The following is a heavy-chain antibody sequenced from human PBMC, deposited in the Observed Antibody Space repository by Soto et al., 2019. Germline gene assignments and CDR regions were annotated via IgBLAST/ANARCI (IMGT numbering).Heavy chain of an antibody. D-gene: IGHD3-10*01. V-gene: IGHV4-31*03. CDR2: IYYSGST. Sequence: QVQLQESGPGLVKPSQTLSLTCTVSGGSISSGGYYWSWIRQHPGKGLEWFGYIYYSGSTYYNPSLKSRVTISVDTSKNQFSLKLSSVTAADTAVYYCARASGLLWFGESSYFDYWGQGTLVTVSS. CDR3: ARASGLLWFGESSYFDY. CDR1: GGSISSGGYY. J-gene: IGHJ4*02.